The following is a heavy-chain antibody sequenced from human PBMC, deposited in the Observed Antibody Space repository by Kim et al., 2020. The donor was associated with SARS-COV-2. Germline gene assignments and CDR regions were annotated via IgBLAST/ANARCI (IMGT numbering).Heavy chain of an antibody. V-gene: IGHV1-2*06. J-gene: IGHJ1*01. CDR1: GYTFTGYY. D-gene: IGHD2-15*01. CDR3: ARECSGGSCYQSWGDEPEYFQH. CDR2: INPNSGGT. Sequence: ASVKVSCQASGYTFTGYYMHWVRQAPGQGLEWMGRINPNSGGTNYAQKFQGRVTMTRDTSISTAYMELSRLRSDDTAVYYCARECSGGSCYQSWGDEPEYFQHWGQGTLVTVSS.